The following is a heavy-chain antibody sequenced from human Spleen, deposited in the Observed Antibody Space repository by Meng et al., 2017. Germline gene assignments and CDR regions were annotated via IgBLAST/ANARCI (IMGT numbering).Heavy chain of an antibody. D-gene: IGHD6-13*01. CDR3: AREGSSWYFDY. V-gene: IGHV3-23*01. J-gene: IGHJ4*02. Sequence: SCAASGFTFSNYAMSWVRQAPGKGLEWVSAISAGGGSTYYADSLKGRFTISRDNSKNTLYLQMNSLRAEDTAVYYCAREGSSWYFDYWGQGTLVTVSS. CDR2: ISAGGGST. CDR1: GFTFSNYA.